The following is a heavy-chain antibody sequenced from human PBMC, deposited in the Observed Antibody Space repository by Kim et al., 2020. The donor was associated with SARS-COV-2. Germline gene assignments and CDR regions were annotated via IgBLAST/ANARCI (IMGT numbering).Heavy chain of an antibody. V-gene: IGHV1-24*01. CDR2: ET. Sequence: ETIYPQEFQGRVTMTEDASTDKAYMELSSLRSDDTAVYYCATQRYFDWLLAWGQGTLVTVSS. CDR3: ATQRYFDWLLA. J-gene: IGHJ5*02. D-gene: IGHD3-9*01.